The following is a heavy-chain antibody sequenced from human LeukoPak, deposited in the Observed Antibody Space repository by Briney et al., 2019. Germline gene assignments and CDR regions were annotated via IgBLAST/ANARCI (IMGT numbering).Heavy chain of an antibody. CDR1: GGTFSSYA. V-gene: IGHV1-69*05. CDR3: ARGRITMVRGVMGEGYYFDY. D-gene: IGHD3-10*01. Sequence: SVKVSCKASGGTFSSYAISWVRQAPGQGLEWMGGIIPIFGTANYAQKFQGRVTITTDESTSTAYMELSSLRSEDTAVYYCARGRITMVRGVMGEGYYFDYWGQGTLVTVSS. J-gene: IGHJ4*02. CDR2: IIPIFGTA.